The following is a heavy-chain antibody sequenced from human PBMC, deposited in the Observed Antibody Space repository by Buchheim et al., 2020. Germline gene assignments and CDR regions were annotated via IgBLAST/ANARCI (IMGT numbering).Heavy chain of an antibody. V-gene: IGHV3-30*18. CDR3: AKDGLGSGSYMYYFMDV. CDR1: GLSFSSYG. CDR2: ISYDGSNE. Sequence: QVQLVESGGGVVQPGRSLRLSCAASGLSFSSYGMHWVRQAPGKGLEWVAVISYDGSNEYYRDSVKGRLSISRDNAKNTLYLQMNSLRAEDTAVYYCAKDGLGSGSYMYYFMDVWGQGTT. J-gene: IGHJ6*02. D-gene: IGHD3-10*01.